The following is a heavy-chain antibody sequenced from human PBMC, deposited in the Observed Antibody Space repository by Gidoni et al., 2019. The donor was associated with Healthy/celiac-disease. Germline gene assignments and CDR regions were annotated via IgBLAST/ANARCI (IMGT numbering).Heavy chain of an antibody. V-gene: IGHV1-2*02. CDR2: INPNSGGT. J-gene: IGHJ4*02. Sequence: QVQLVQSGAEVKKHGASVKVSCKASGYTFTGYYMHWVRQAPGQGFEWMGWINPNSGGTNYAQKFQGRVTMTRDTSISTAYMELSRLRSDDTAVYYCARLGYCSSTSCYSDYWGQGTLVTVSS. CDR1: GYTFTGYY. D-gene: IGHD2-2*01. CDR3: ARLGYCSSTSCYSDY.